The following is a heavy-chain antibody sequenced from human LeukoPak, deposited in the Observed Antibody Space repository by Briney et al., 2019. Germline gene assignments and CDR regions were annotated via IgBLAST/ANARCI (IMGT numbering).Heavy chain of an antibody. CDR1: GYTFTSYG. J-gene: IGHJ4*02. CDR3: ARDQDYYYDSSGYSSFDY. CDR2: ISAYNGNT. V-gene: IGHV1-18*01. D-gene: IGHD3-22*01. Sequence: ASVKVSCKASGYTFTSYGISWVRQAPGQGLEWMGWISAYNGNTNYAQKLQGRVTMTTDTSTSTAYMELRSLRSDDTAAYYCARDQDYYYDSSGYSSFDYWGQGTLVTVSS.